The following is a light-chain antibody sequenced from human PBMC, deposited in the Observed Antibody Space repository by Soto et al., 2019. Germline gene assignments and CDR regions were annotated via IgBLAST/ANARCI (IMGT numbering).Light chain of an antibody. CDR2: EVS. J-gene: IGLJ2*01. CDR3: SSYAGSNIVV. Sequence: QSALTQPPSTSGSPGQSVTISCTGTSSDVGGYNFVSRYQQHPGKAPKLMIYEVSERPSGVPDRFSGSKSGNTASLTVSGLQAEDDADYYCSSYAGSNIVVFGGGTKLTVL. V-gene: IGLV2-8*01. CDR1: SSDVGGYNF.